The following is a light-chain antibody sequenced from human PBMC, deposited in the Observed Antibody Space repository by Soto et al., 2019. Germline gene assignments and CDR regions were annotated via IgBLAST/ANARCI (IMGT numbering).Light chain of an antibody. CDR2: DVS. CDR1: RSVTTY. V-gene: IGKV3-11*01. J-gene: IGKJ5*01. CDR3: QQRTNWPIT. Sequence: EIVLTHSPATLSLSPWERATLSCRASRSVTTYFAWYQQKPGQAPRLLIYDVSNRAPGIPDRFSGSGSGTDFTLTISNLEPEDFAVYYCQQRTNWPITFGQGTRLEIK.